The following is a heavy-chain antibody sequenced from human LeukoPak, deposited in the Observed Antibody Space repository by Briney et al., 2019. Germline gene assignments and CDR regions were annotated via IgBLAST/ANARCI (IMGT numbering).Heavy chain of an antibody. J-gene: IGHJ6*03. CDR3: ARGGIAGRPVYYYYMDV. CDR2: ISALSTYI. V-gene: IGHV3-21*01. Sequence: GGSLRFSCAASGFTFSSYTIHWVRQAPGKGLEWVSSISALSTYISYADSVKGRFTISRDNVEKSAYLELSGLTAHDTAIYYCARGGIAGRPVYYYYMDVWGKGTTVTVSS. CDR1: GFTFSSYT. D-gene: IGHD6-6*01.